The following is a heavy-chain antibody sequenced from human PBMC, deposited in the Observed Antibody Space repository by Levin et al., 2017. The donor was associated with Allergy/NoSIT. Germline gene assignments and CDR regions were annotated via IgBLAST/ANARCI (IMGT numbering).Heavy chain of an antibody. D-gene: IGHD1-20*01. Sequence: SCTASGFTFGDYAMSWFRQAPGKGLEWVGFIRSKAYGGTTEYAASVKGRFTISRDDSKSIAYLQMNSLKTEDTAVYYCTSRELYRYNWNAKWGVAFDIWGQGTMVTVSS. CDR2: IRSKAYGGTT. CDR1: GFTFGDYA. V-gene: IGHV3-49*03. CDR3: TSRELYRYNWNAKWGVAFDI. J-gene: IGHJ3*02.